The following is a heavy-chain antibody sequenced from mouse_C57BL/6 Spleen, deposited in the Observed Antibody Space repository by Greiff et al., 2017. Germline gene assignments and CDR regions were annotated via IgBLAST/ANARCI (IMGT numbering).Heavy chain of an antibody. CDR2: INPSNGGT. CDR3: ARDDYGNYFDY. D-gene: IGHD2-1*01. J-gene: IGHJ2*01. CDR1: GYTFPSYW. Sequence: QVQLKQPGTELVKPGASVKLSCKASGYTFPSYWMHWVKQRPGQGLEWIGNINPSNGGTNYNEKFKSKATLTVDKSSSTAYMQLSSLTSEDSAVYDCARDDYGNYFDYWGQGTTRTVSS. V-gene: IGHV1-53*01.